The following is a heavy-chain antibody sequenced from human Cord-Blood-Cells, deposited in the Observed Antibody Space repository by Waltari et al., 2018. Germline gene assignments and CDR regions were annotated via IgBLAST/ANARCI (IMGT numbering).Heavy chain of an antibody. CDR2: IYWDDDK. CDR1: GCSLRPRGVG. Sequence: QTPLQESGPTLVTPTQTRTMTCTVTGCSLRPRGVGVVWICQPPGKALEWLARIYWDDDKRSSASLKSRLTITKDTSKNQVVLTMTNMDPVDTATYYCAHRPMGQAYYAFDIWGQGTMVTVSS. CDR3: AHRPMGQAYYAFDI. V-gene: IGHV2-5*02. D-gene: IGHD1-26*01. J-gene: IGHJ3*02.